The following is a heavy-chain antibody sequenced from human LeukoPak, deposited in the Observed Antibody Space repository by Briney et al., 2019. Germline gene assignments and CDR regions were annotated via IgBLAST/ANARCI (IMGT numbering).Heavy chain of an antibody. D-gene: IGHD3-10*01. J-gene: IGHJ2*01. CDR2: ISYSGST. CDR3: ARDAPITMVRGVIPRGYSDL. Sequence: SETLSLTCTVSGGSISSSGYYWGWIRQPPGKGLEWLGSISYSGSTYYNPSLKSRVTISVDTSKNQFSLKLSSVTAADTAVYYCARDAPITMVRGVIPRGYSDLWGRGTLVTVSS. CDR1: GGSISSSGYY. V-gene: IGHV4-39*07.